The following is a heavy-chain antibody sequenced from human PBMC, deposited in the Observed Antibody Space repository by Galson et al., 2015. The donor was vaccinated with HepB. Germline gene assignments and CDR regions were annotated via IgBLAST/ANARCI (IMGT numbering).Heavy chain of an antibody. CDR3: ARDLVRGVTGCLFDY. J-gene: IGHJ4*02. Sequence: SLRLSCAASGFTFSSYWMSWVRQAPGKGLEWVANIKQDGSEKYYVDSVKGRFTISRDNAKNSLYLQMNSLRAEDTAVYYCARDLVRGVTGCLFDYWGQGTLVTVSS. CDR2: IKQDGSEK. CDR1: GFTFSSYW. D-gene: IGHD3-10*01. V-gene: IGHV3-7*03.